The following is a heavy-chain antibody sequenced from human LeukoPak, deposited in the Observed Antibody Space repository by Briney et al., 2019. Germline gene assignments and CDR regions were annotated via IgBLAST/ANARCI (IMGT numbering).Heavy chain of an antibody. CDR2: ISAYNGNI. CDR1: GYTFTSYG. J-gene: IGHJ5*02. Sequence: ASVKVSCKASGYTFTSYGISWVRQAPGQGLEWMGWISAYNGNINYAQKLQGRVTMTTDTSTSTAYMELRSLRSDDTAVYYCARDSKREYGSGSFNWFDPWGQGTLVTVSS. V-gene: IGHV1-18*01. D-gene: IGHD3-10*01. CDR3: ARDSKREYGSGSFNWFDP.